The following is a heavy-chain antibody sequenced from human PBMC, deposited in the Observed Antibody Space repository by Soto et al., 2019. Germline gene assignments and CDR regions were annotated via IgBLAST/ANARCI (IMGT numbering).Heavy chain of an antibody. CDR1: GGTFGSYA. CDR3: ARDETGDSYYYYYGMDV. J-gene: IGHJ6*02. CDR2: IIPMFGTA. D-gene: IGHD7-27*01. Sequence: QVQLVQSGAEVKKPGSSVKVSCKASGGTFGSYAITWVRRAPGQGLEWLGGIIPMFGTADYAQRFQGRVTITADDSTSTAYMELSSLRSEDTAVYYCARDETGDSYYYYYGMDVWGQGTTVTVSS. V-gene: IGHV1-69*01.